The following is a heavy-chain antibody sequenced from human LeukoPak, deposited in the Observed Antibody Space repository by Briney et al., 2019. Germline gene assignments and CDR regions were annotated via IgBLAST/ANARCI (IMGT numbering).Heavy chain of an antibody. J-gene: IGHJ4*02. Sequence: SETLSLTCTVSGGSISSYYWSWIRQPPGKGLEWIGYIYYSGSTNYNPSLKSRVTISVDTSKNQFSLKLSSVTAADTAVYYCARDRQLVMFDYWGQGTLATVSS. D-gene: IGHD6-6*01. CDR1: GGSISSYY. V-gene: IGHV4-59*12. CDR2: IYYSGST. CDR3: ARDRQLVMFDY.